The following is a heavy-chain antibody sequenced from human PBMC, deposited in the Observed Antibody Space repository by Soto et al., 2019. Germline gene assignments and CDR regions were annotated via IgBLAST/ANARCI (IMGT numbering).Heavy chain of an antibody. CDR2: IIPIFGTA. Sequence: GASVKVSCKASGGTFSSYAISWVRQAPGQGLEWMGGIIPIFGTANYAQKFQGRVTITADKSTSTAYMELRSLRSDDTAVYYCAREQARGSISWYDGPNWFDAWGQGTLVTVSS. V-gene: IGHV1-69*06. CDR1: GGTFSSYA. D-gene: IGHD6-13*01. CDR3: AREQARGSISWYDGPNWFDA. J-gene: IGHJ5*02.